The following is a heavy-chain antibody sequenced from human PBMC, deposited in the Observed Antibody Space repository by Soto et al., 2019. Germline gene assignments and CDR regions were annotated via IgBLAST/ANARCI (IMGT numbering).Heavy chain of an antibody. Sequence: QVQLVESGGGVVQPGRSPRLSCAASGFTFSNYGMHWVRQAPGKGLEWVADISDNGNDEYYADSVKGRFTISRDNSKNTLYLQMNSLRTEDTAVCYCAKNDPWVGMGSWGQGTLVTVSS. J-gene: IGHJ5*02. CDR2: ISDNGNDE. D-gene: IGHD1-1*01. CDR1: GFTFSNYG. V-gene: IGHV3-30*18. CDR3: AKNDPWVGMGS.